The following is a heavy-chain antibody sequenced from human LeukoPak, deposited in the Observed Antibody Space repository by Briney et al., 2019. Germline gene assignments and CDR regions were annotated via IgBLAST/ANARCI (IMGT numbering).Heavy chain of an antibody. Sequence: SVKVSCKASGGTFSSYAISWVLQAPGQGLEWMGRIIPIFGTANYAQKFQGRVTITTDESTSTAYMELSSLRSEDTAVYYCARDLGYCSSTSCHQVPWGQGTLVTVSS. CDR3: ARDLGYCSSTSCHQVP. CDR1: GGTFSSYA. CDR2: IIPIFGTA. J-gene: IGHJ5*02. D-gene: IGHD2-2*01. V-gene: IGHV1-69*05.